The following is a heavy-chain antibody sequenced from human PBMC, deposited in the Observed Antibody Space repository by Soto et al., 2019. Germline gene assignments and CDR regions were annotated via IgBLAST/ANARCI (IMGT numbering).Heavy chain of an antibody. CDR1: GFTFSNAW. V-gene: IGHV3-48*01. CDR3: ASQSSEWLLFAS. J-gene: IGHJ4*02. D-gene: IGHD5-12*01. CDR2: ISSSSSTI. Sequence: GGSLRLSCTASGFTFSNAWMTWVRQAPGKGLEWVSYISSSSSTIYYADSVKGRFTISRDNAKNSLYLQMNSLRAEDTAVYYCASQSSEWLLFASWGQGTLVTVSS.